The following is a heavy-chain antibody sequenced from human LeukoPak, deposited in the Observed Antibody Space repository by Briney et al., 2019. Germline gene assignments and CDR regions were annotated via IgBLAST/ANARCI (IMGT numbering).Heavy chain of an antibody. Sequence: ASVKVSCKASGYTFTDYYMHWVRQAPGQGLEWMGWINPNSGGTNYAQKFQGRVTMTRDTSISTAYMELSRLRSDDTAVYYCARDLVVIFGVVNNWFDPWGQGTLVTVSS. J-gene: IGHJ5*02. CDR1: GYTFTDYY. CDR2: INPNSGGT. V-gene: IGHV1-2*02. D-gene: IGHD3-3*01. CDR3: ARDLVVIFGVVNNWFDP.